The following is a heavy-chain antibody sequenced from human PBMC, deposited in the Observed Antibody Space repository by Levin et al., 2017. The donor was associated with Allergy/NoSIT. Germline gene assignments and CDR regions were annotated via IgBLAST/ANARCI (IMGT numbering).Heavy chain of an antibody. V-gene: IGHV5-51*03. CDR2: IYPGDSDT. D-gene: IGHD2-2*01. CDR3: ARVVPAAIPHYYYYYMDV. J-gene: IGHJ6*03. Sequence: GASVKVSCKGSGYSFTSYWIGWVRQMPGKGLEWMGIIYPGDSDTRYSPSFQGQVTISADKSISTAYLQWSSLKASDTAMYYCARVVPAAIPHYYYYYMDVWGKGTTVTVSS. CDR1: GYSFTSYW.